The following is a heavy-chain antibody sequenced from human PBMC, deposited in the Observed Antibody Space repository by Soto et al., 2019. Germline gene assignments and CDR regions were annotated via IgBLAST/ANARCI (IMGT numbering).Heavy chain of an antibody. D-gene: IGHD1-20*01. CDR3: TRGLSGKTNDWFAP. Sequence: GGSLRLSCAASGFTLSEHYVDWVRQAPGRGLEWVGRTRDKANSYTTEYAASVKGRFTISRDDSKNSLYLQMNSLKTEDTAVYYCTRGLSGKTNDWFAPWGQGTLVTVSS. CDR2: TRDKANSYTT. CDR1: GFTLSEHY. V-gene: IGHV3-72*01. J-gene: IGHJ5*02.